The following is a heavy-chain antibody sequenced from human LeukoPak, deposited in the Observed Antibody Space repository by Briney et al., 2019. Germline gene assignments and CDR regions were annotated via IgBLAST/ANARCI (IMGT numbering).Heavy chain of an antibody. Sequence: GGSLRLSCAASGFTFSSYAMHWVRQAPGKGLEWVVVISYDGSNKYYAGSVKGRFTISRDNSKNTLYLQMNSLRAEDTAVHYCARDAGKDYYNYYGMDVWGQGTTVTVSS. CDR3: ARDAGKDYYNYYGMDV. V-gene: IGHV3-30-3*01. CDR2: ISYDGSNK. J-gene: IGHJ6*02. D-gene: IGHD3-10*01. CDR1: GFTFSSYA.